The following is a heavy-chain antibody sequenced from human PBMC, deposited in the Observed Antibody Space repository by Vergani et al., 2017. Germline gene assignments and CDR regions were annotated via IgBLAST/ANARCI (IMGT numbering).Heavy chain of an antibody. CDR2: IIPIFGTT. Sequence: QVQVVQSGAEVKKPGSSVKVSCKASGGIFSSYAFSWVRQAPGQGLEWMGRIIPIFGTTSYAQKFQGRVTILADESTSTAYMELSSLRSEDTAVYYCARSSGYYSYYFDFWGQGTLVTVSS. J-gene: IGHJ4*02. CDR1: GGIFSSYA. CDR3: ARSSGYYSYYFDF. V-gene: IGHV1-69*13. D-gene: IGHD3-22*01.